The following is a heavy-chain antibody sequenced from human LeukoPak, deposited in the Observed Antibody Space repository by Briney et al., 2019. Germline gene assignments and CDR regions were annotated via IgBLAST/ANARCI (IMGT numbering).Heavy chain of an antibody. V-gene: IGHV3-73*01. CDR1: GFTFSGSA. Sequence: GGSLRLSCSASGFTFSGSAMHWVRQAPGKGLEWVGRIRSKANSYATAYAASVKGRFTISRDDSKNTAYLQMNSLKTEDTAVYYCTGIDIAARPTAPRGGFDYWGQGTLVTASS. D-gene: IGHD6-6*01. J-gene: IGHJ4*02. CDR3: TGIDIAARPTAPRGGFDY. CDR2: IRSKANSYAT.